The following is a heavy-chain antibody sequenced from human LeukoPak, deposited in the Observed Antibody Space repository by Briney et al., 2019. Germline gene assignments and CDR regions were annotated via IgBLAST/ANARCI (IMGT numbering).Heavy chain of an antibody. CDR3: ARHQSKRRVAPFDY. CDR2: IFYSGST. Sequence: SETLSLTCTVSGGSISSYYWSWIRQPPGKGLEWIGYIFYSGSTNYNPSLKSRVTISVDTSKNQFSLRLGSVTAADTAVYYCARHQSKRRVAPFDYWGQGTLVTVSS. V-gene: IGHV4-59*08. J-gene: IGHJ4*02. CDR1: GGSISSYY. D-gene: IGHD1-1*01.